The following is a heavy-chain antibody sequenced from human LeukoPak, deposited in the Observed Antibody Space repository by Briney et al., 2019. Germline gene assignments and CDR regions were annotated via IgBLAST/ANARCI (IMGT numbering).Heavy chain of an antibody. J-gene: IGHJ4*02. CDR3: ATEALGAAREVY. CDR2: FDPEDGET. D-gene: IGHD6-6*01. V-gene: IGHV1-24*01. CDR1: GYTLTELS. Sequence: ASVKVSCKVSGYTLTELSMHWVRQAPGKGLEWMRGFDPEDGETIYAQKFQGRVTMTEDTSTDTAYMELSSLRSEDTAVYYCATEALGAAREVYWGQGTLVTVSS.